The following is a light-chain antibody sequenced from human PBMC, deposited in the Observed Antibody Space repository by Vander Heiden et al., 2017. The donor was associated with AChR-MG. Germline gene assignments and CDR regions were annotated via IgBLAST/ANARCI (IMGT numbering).Light chain of an antibody. CDR3: QQYGSSPRT. V-gene: IGKV3D-20*01. Sequence: ELVLTQSPGTLSLSPGERATLSCGASQSFRSNYLAWYQQKPGLAPRLLIYDASSRATGIPDRFSGSGSGTDFALTISRLEPEDFAVYYCQQYGSSPRTFGQGTKVEIK. J-gene: IGKJ1*01. CDR1: QSFRSNY. CDR2: DAS.